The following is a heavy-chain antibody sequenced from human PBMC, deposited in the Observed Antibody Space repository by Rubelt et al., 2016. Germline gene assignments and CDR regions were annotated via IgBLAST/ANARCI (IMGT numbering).Heavy chain of an antibody. CDR2: IYHSGSA. D-gene: IGHD3-10*01. J-gene: IGHJ4*02. V-gene: IGHV4-38-2*02. Sequence: QVQLQQWGAGLLKPSETLSLTCAVSGYSLSDDCFWGWIRQPPGQGLEWIGSIYHSGSAFYRPSLRSRISISIDTSKKQFSLKVTAMTAADTAVYYCARDRRGLTHDYWGQGTLVTVSS. CDR1: GYSLSDDCF. CDR3: ARDRRGLTHDY.